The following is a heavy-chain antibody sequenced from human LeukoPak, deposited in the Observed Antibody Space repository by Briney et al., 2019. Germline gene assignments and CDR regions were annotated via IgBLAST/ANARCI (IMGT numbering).Heavy chain of an antibody. CDR2: ISAYNGNT. V-gene: IGHV1-18*01. D-gene: IGHD6-13*01. CDR1: GYTFTSYG. Sequence: ASVTVSCKASGYTFTSYGISWVRQAPGQGLEWMGWISAYNGNTNYAQKLQGRVTMTTDTSTSTAYMELRSLRSDDTAVYYCARDRHSSSWHDAFDIWGQGTMVTVSS. J-gene: IGHJ3*02. CDR3: ARDRHSSSWHDAFDI.